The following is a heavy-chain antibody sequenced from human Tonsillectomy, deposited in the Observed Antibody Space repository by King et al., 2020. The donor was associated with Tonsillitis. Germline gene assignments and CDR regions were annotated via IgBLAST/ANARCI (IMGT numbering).Heavy chain of an antibody. CDR1: GFTFSNYA. Sequence: VQLVESGGGVVQPGRFLRLSCTASGFTFSNYAMHWVRQAPGKGLEWVAIISYDGSEKYYADSVKGRFTISRDNSKKKMYVQMNSLRAEDTAVYYCARDLMSGDWNDPLGYFDYWGQGTLVTVSS. CDR3: ARDLMSGDWNDPLGYFDY. V-gene: IGHV3-30*04. D-gene: IGHD1-1*01. CDR2: ISYDGSEK. J-gene: IGHJ4*02.